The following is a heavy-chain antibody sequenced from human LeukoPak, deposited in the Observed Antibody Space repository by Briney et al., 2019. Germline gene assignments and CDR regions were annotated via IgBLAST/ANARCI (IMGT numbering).Heavy chain of an antibody. CDR1: GGSISIYY. Sequence: QASETLSLTCTVSGGSISIYYWSWIRRPPGKGREGIGYIYYSGSTNYNPSLKSRVTISVDTSKNQFSLKLSSVTAADTAVYYCARLAVGNWFDPWGQGTLVTVSS. J-gene: IGHJ5*02. V-gene: IGHV4-59*01. CDR2: IYYSGST. CDR3: ARLAVGNWFDP.